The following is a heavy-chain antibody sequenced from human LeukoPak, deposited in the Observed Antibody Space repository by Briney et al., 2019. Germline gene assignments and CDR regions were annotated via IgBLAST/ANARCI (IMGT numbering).Heavy chain of an antibody. CDR1: GYTLSEMS. Sequence: GASVKVSCKVSGYTLSEMSMHWVRQAPGEEPEWMGGFDPDDVNTVYAPKFQGRVTMTGDTSTDTAYMELRSLRSDDTAVYYCAQTNRAGASDIWGQGTLVTVSS. D-gene: IGHD1/OR15-1a*01. J-gene: IGHJ3*02. CDR3: AQTNRAGASDI. V-gene: IGHV1-24*01. CDR2: FDPDDVNT.